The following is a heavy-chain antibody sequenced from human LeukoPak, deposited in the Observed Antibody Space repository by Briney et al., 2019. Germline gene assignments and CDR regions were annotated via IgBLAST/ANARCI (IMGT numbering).Heavy chain of an antibody. V-gene: IGHV1-69*04. CDR2: IIPILGIA. CDR1: GGTFSSHA. Sequence: GASVKVSCKASGGTFSSHAISWVRQAPGQGLEWMGRIIPILGIANYAQKLQGRVTITADKSTSTAYMELSSLRSEDTAVYYCARGLSGYSGYDSSFDYWGQGTLVTVSS. D-gene: IGHD5-12*01. J-gene: IGHJ4*02. CDR3: ARGLSGYSGYDSSFDY.